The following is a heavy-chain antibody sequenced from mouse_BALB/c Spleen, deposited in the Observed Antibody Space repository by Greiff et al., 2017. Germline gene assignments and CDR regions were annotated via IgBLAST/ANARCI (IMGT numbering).Heavy chain of an antibody. Sequence: VQLQQSGAELARPGASVKLSCKASGYTFTSYWMQWVKQRPGQGLEWIGAIYPGDGDTRYTQKFKGKATLTADKSSSTAYMQLSSLASEDSAVYYCARGVVATRGAMDYWGQGTSVTVSS. J-gene: IGHJ4*01. CDR3: ARGVVATRGAMDY. V-gene: IGHV1-87*01. CDR2: IYPGDGDT. D-gene: IGHD1-1*01. CDR1: GYTFTSYW.